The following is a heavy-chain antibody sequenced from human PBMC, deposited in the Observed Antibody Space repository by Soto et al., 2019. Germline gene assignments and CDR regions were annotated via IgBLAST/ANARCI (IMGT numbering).Heavy chain of an antibody. J-gene: IGHJ6*02. Sequence: PSETLSLTCAVYGGSFSGYYWSWIRQPPGKGLEWIGEINHSGSTNYNPSLKSRVTISVDTSKNQFSLKLSSVTAADTAVYYCARGRIVRVVSQPRYYYYYYGMDVWGQGTTVTVSS. CDR2: INHSGST. D-gene: IGHD3-10*02. V-gene: IGHV4-34*01. CDR3: ARGRIVRVVSQPRYYYYYYGMDV. CDR1: GGSFSGYY.